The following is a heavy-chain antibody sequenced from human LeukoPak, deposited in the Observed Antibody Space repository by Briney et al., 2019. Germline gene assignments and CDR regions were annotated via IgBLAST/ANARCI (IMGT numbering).Heavy chain of an antibody. CDR1: GYTFTSYW. CDR2: IYPGDSDT. CDR3: ARHIGYGGNRRFDY. D-gene: IGHD4-23*01. J-gene: IGHJ4*02. Sequence: ASVKVSCKASGYTFTSYWIGWVRQMPGKGLEWMGIIYPGDSDTRYSPSFQGQVTISADKSISTAYLQWSSLKASDTAMYYCARHIGYGGNRRFDYWGQGTLVTVSS. V-gene: IGHV5-51*01.